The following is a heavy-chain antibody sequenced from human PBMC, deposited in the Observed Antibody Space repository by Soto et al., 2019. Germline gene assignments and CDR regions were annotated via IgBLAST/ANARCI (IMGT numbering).Heavy chain of an antibody. CDR3: VRETQIVMVVVPTPGSPGAFDM. J-gene: IGHJ3*02. V-gene: IGHV3-30-3*01. CDR2: VSHDGVNK. CDR1: GFSFRNYN. Sequence: QMQLVESGGGVVQPGRSLRLSCAASGFSFRNYNLLWVRQAPGKGLEWVAVVSHDGVNKHYAESVKGRLSIPRDSSRDTLYLRMNSLRPEDTAVYYCVRETQIVMVVVPTPGSPGAFDMWGQGTMVTVSS. D-gene: IGHD2-15*01.